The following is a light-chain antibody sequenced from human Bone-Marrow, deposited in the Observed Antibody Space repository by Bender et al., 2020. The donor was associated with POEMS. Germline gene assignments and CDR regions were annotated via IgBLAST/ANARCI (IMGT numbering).Light chain of an antibody. CDR3: NSYTTLKTYV. Sequence: QSALTQPPSASGSPGQSVTISCTGTRSDVGRYDYVSWYQQHPGKAPKLMIYEVTKRPSGVPDRFSGSKSGNTASLTISGLQVEDEADYYCNSYTTLKTYVFGSGTKVTVL. CDR1: RSDVGRYDY. V-gene: IGLV2-8*01. J-gene: IGLJ1*01. CDR2: EVT.